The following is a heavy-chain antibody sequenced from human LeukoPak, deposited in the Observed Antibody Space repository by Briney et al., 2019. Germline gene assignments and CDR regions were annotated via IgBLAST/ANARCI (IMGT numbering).Heavy chain of an antibody. J-gene: IGHJ3*02. CDR3: ARCRVYSISWCDAFDI. CDR1: GYTFTGYY. CDR2: INPNSGGT. Sequence: ASVKVSCKASGYTFTGYYMHWVRQAPGQGLEWMGWINPNSGGTNYAQKFQGRVTMTRDTSISTAYMGLSRLRSDDTAVYYCARCRVYSISWCDAFDIWGQGTMVTVSS. D-gene: IGHD6-13*01. V-gene: IGHV1-2*02.